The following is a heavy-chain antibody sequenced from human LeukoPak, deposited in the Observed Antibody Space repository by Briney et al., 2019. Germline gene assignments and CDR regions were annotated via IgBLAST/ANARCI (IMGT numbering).Heavy chain of an antibody. CDR2: IGGSGDKT. CDR3: VRRGDASSGWGDHDY. D-gene: IGHD6-19*01. J-gene: IGHJ4*02. Sequence: GGSLRLSCAASGFTFNRNAISWVHQAPGKGLEWVSTIGGSGDKTFYADSVMGRFTISRDNSKNMLHLQMSSLTGEDTALYYCVRRGDASSGWGDHDYWGQGALVTVSS. V-gene: IGHV3-23*01. CDR1: GFTFNRNA.